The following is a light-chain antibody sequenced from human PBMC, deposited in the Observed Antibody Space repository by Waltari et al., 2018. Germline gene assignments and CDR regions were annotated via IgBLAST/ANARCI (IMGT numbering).Light chain of an antibody. J-gene: IGKJ4*01. CDR2: DTS. Sequence: EIVLTQSPATLSFSPGERATLPCRASQSVRSYLAWYQQKPGQAPRLLIYDTSNRASGIPARFSGSGSGTDFSLSISSLEPEDFAVYYCQQRHNWPLTFGGGTKVEIK. CDR3: QQRHNWPLT. V-gene: IGKV3-11*01. CDR1: QSVRSY.